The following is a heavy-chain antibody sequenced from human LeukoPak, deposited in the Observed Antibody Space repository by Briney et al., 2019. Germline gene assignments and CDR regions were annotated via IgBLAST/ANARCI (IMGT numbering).Heavy chain of an antibody. V-gene: IGHV3-7*03. Sequence: GGSLRLSCAASGFTFSTYWMSWVRQAPGKGLEWVAVIKQDGTEKYYVDSVKGRFTISRDNAKNSLYLQMNSLRAEDTAVYYCSLGSYFDYWGQGTLVTVSS. D-gene: IGHD3-10*01. CDR1: GFTFSTYW. CDR3: SLGSYFDY. J-gene: IGHJ4*02. CDR2: IKQDGTEK.